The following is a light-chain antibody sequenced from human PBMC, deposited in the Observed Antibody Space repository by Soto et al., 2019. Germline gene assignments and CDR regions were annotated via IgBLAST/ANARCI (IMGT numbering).Light chain of an antibody. CDR1: QSVTRN. V-gene: IGKV3-20*01. CDR2: AAS. Sequence: TQSPGTLSLSPGERVTLFCRASQSVTRNLAWYQHTPGQSPRLLISAASSGAAGLPSRVSGSGSGTDFTLTITRLEPEDVALYYCQQYGGSPITFGLGTRLEI. J-gene: IGKJ5*01. CDR3: QQYGGSPIT.